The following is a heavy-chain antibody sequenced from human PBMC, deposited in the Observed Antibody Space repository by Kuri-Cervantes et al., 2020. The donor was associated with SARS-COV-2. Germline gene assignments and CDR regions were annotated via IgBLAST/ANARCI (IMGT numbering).Heavy chain of an antibody. CDR1: GFTFSDYY. CDR3: AADGKQWLDYYYGMDV. CDR2: ISSSSSYT. J-gene: IGHJ6*02. Sequence: GGSLRLSCAASGFTFSDYYMSWIRQAPGKGLKWVSYISSSSSYTNYADSVKGRFTISRDNAKNSLYLQMNSLRAEDTAVYYCAADGKQWLDYYYGMDVWGQGTTVTVSS. D-gene: IGHD6-19*01. V-gene: IGHV3-11*06.